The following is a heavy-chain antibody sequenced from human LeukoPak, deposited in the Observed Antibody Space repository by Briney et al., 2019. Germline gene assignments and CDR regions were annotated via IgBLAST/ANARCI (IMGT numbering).Heavy chain of an antibody. V-gene: IGHV3-64*01. CDR3: ARAYMHYDTIWFDP. Sequence: AGSLTLSCAASGFTFSSSAMHWVRQAPGKGLQYVSATSSNGGSTYYAKSVRGRFTIFRDNSKNTLFLQMGSLRADDTAVYYCARAYMHYDTIWFDPWAGEPLSASPQ. CDR2: TSSNGGST. CDR1: GFTFSSSA. J-gene: IGHJ5*02. D-gene: IGHD3-16*01.